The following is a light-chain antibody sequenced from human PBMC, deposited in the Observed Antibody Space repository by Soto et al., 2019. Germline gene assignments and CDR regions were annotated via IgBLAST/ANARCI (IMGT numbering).Light chain of an antibody. CDR1: SSDVGGYSY. V-gene: IGLV2-11*01. CDR2: DVS. Sequence: QSALTQPRSVSGSPGHSVTISCTGTSSDVGGYSYVSWYQQHPGKAPKLMISDVSKRPSGVPDRFSGSKFGNTASLTISGLQAEDEADYYCCSYAGDFTYVFGSGTKRTVL. CDR3: CSYAGDFTYV. J-gene: IGLJ1*01.